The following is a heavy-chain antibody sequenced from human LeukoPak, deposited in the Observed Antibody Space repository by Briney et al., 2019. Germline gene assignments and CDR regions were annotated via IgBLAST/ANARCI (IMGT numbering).Heavy chain of an antibody. CDR3: AKDQGDYYDSSAPDY. D-gene: IGHD3-22*01. V-gene: IGHV3-30*02. CDR1: GFTFSSYG. J-gene: IGHJ4*02. CDR2: IRYDGSNK. Sequence: TGGSLRLSCAASGFTFSSYGMHWVRQAPGKGLEWVAFIRYDGSNKYYADSVKGRFTISRDNSKNTLYLQMNSLRAEDTAVYYCAKDQGDYYDSSAPDYWGQGTLVTVSS.